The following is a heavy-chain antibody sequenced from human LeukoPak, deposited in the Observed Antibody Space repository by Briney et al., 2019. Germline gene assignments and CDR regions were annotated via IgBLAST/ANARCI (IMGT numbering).Heavy chain of an antibody. J-gene: IGHJ4*02. CDR3: AKIGATGTYYFDY. V-gene: IGHV3-23*01. Sequence: GGTLRLSCAASGFTFSSYGMSWVRQAPGKGLEWVSAISGSGGSTYYADSVKGRFTISRDNSKNMLYLQMNSLRAEDTAVYYCAKIGATGTYYFDYWGQGTLVTVSS. CDR2: ISGSGGST. D-gene: IGHD6-13*01. CDR1: GFTFSSYG.